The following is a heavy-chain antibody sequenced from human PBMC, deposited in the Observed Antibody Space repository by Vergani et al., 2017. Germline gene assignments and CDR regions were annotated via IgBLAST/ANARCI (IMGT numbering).Heavy chain of an antibody. J-gene: IGHJ3*02. CDR3: ARQILSYCGNDRCYGAAFDI. CDR2: INYNGRQ. D-gene: IGHD2-21*01. V-gene: IGHV4-38-2*02. Sequence: QVQLQESGPGLVKASETLSLSCIVSGYSITSGYFCGWIRQPPRKGLEWIDSINYNGRQSNNPSLKSRVTISLDMSNNHFSLRLTSVTAADTAVYYCARQILSYCGNDRCYGAAFDIWGQGTMVTVSS. CDR1: GYSITSGYF.